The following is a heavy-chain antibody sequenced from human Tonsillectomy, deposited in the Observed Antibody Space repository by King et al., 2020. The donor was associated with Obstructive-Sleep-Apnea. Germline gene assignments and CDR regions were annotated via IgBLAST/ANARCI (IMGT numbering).Heavy chain of an antibody. CDR3: ASGALGYCSGGSCYSIDY. V-gene: IGHV4-61*01. CDR2: IYYSGSA. CDR1: VGSVSSGSYY. J-gene: IGHJ4*02. D-gene: IGHD2-15*01. Sequence: VQLQESGPGLVKPSETLSLTCTVSVGSVSSGSYYWSWIRQPPWKGLEWSGYIYYSGSANYNPSLKSRVTISVDTSKNQFPLKLSSVTAADTAVYYCASGALGYCSGGSCYSIDYWGQGTLVTVSS.